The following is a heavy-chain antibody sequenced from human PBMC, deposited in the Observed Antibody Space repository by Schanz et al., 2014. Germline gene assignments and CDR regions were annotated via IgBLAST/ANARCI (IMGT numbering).Heavy chain of an antibody. Sequence: EVQLVESGGGLVQPGGSLRLSCAASGFTFNNYDMNWVRLVPGKGLECVSGISGGGGSAYYADSVKGRFTISRDNSKNTLYLQMSSLRAEDTAVYYCASPVRLGQKCFDPWGQGTLVTVSS. V-gene: IGHV3-23*04. CDR3: ASPVRLGQKCFDP. CDR1: GFTFNNYD. J-gene: IGHJ5*02. D-gene: IGHD1-26*01. CDR2: ISGGGGSA.